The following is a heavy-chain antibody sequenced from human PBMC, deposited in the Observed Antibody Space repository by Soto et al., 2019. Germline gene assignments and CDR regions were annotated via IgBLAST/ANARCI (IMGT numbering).Heavy chain of an antibody. CDR1: GFTFSSYW. CDR3: ARDDSYYDFWSGYSLGY. Sequence: PGGSLRLSCAASGFTFSSYWMHWVRQAPGKGLVWVSRINSDGSSTSYADSVKGRFTISRDNAKNTLYLQMNSLRAEDTAVYYCARDDSYYDFWSGYSLGYWGQGTLVTVSS. J-gene: IGHJ4*02. CDR2: INSDGSST. V-gene: IGHV3-74*01. D-gene: IGHD3-3*01.